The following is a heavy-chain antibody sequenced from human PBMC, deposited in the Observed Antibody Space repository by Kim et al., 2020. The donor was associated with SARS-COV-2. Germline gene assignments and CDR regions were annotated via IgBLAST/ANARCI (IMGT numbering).Heavy chain of an antibody. V-gene: IGHV1-18*01. CDR3: ARDPFYDILTGYHSHYYYGMDV. Sequence: ASVKVSCKASGYTFTSYGISWVRQAPGQGLEWMGWISAYNGNTNYAQKLQGRVTMTTDTSTSTAYMELRSLRSDDTAVYYCARDPFYDILTGYHSHYYYGMDVWGQGTTVTVSS. CDR2: ISAYNGNT. J-gene: IGHJ6*02. D-gene: IGHD3-9*01. CDR1: GYTFTSYG.